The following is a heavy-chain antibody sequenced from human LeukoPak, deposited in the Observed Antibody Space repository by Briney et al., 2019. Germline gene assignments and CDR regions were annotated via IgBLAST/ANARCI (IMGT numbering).Heavy chain of an antibody. V-gene: IGHV1-8*03. CDR3: ARVRGSGYYLDY. Sequence: ASVKVSCKASGYTFTSYDINWVRQATGQGLEWMGWMNPNSGNTGYAQKFQGRVTITRNTSISTAYMELSSLRSEDTAVYYCARVRGSGYYLDYWGQGTLVTVSS. CDR2: MNPNSGNT. CDR1: GYTFTSYD. D-gene: IGHD3-3*01. J-gene: IGHJ4*02.